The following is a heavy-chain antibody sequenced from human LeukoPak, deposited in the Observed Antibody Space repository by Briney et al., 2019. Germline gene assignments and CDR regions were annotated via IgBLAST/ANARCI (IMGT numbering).Heavy chain of an antibody. CDR3: ARERYDFWSGYRDFDY. CDR2: INQDGSER. D-gene: IGHD3-3*01. J-gene: IGHJ4*02. V-gene: IGHV3-7*01. Sequence: GGSLRLFCEGSGFTLSSYWMTWVRQAPGKGLEWVATINQDGSERYYADSMKGRFTISRDNAKNSLYLQMDSLRAEDTAVYYCARERYDFWSGYRDFDYWGQGTLVTVSS. CDR1: GFTLSSYW.